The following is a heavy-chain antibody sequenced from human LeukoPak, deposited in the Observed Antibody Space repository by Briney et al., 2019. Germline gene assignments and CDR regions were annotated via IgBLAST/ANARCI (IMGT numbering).Heavy chain of an antibody. CDR1: GFRFGDYA. J-gene: IGHJ6*02. Sequence: GGSLRLSCTTSGFRFGDYAISWVCQAPGKGLEWVGFITSKACSEMRHYVASVRGRFTISRDDSKSLAYLEMNSLKIEDTAAYYCTTYYYGGGGYGHYYYGMDVWGQGTTVTVSS. CDR2: ITSKACSEMR. V-gene: IGHV3-49*04. D-gene: IGHD2-21*01. CDR3: TTYYYGGGGYGHYYYGMDV.